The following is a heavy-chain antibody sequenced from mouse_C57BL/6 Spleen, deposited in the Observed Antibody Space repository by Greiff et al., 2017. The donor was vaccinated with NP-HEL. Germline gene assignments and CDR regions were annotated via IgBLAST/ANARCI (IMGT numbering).Heavy chain of an antibody. J-gene: IGHJ2*01. D-gene: IGHD1-1*01. CDR2: TNPTNGRT. V-gene: IGHV1S81*02. Sequence: VQLQQSGAELVKAGASVKMSCKASGYTFTSYWMHWVKQRLGQGLEWFAETNPTNGRTYYNEKFKSKATLTVDKSSSTAYMLLSGPTFEDSAVYYWARIKKIVANYFDYRGQGTTLTVST. CDR3: ARIKKIVANYFDY. CDR1: GYTFTSYW.